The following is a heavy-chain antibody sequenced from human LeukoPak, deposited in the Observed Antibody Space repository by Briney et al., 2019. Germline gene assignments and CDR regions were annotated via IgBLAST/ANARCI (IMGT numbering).Heavy chain of an antibody. V-gene: IGHV1-2*02. Sequence: GASLKVSCKASGYTFTDYYMYWLRRAPGQGLEWMAWINRHSGDTNYVQKFQGRVTMTRDTSISTSYMKLSSLRSDDTAIYYCARGTSSGWFLLDFWGQGTLVTVSS. CDR2: INRHSGDT. J-gene: IGHJ4*02. D-gene: IGHD6-19*01. CDR1: GYTFTDYY. CDR3: ARGTSSGWFLLDF.